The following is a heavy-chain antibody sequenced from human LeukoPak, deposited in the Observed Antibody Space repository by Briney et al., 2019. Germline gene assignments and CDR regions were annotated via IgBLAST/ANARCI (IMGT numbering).Heavy chain of an antibody. CDR1: GFTFSAYA. CDR2: LSYNGGIT. D-gene: IGHD1-26*01. CDR3: AIAVHTWEYYYMDV. V-gene: IGHV3-23*01. Sequence: PGGSLRLSCAASGFTFSAYALTWVSQAPGKGLEWVSALSYNGGITYYADSVKGRFTVSRDNSKNTLYLQMNSLRAEDTAVYYCAIAVHTWEYYYMDVWGKGTTVTVSS. J-gene: IGHJ6*03.